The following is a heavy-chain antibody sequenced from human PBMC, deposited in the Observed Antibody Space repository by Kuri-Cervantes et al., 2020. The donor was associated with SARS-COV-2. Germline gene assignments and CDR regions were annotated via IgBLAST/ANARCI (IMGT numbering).Heavy chain of an antibody. CDR1: GYNSNVYC. CDR2: VSAYGGTP. D-gene: IGHD3-22*01. CDR3: ARGVPYYFDGTVSLRYYLGY. Sequence: ASVKVSCNTSGYNSNVYCVTWVRQAPRQGLEWMVWVSAYGGTPAYAQKFQGRVTFSTETFTTTSYMELRSLRSDDTAVYYCARGVPYYFDGTVSLRYYLGYWGQGTLVTVSS. V-gene: IGHV1-18*01. J-gene: IGHJ4*02.